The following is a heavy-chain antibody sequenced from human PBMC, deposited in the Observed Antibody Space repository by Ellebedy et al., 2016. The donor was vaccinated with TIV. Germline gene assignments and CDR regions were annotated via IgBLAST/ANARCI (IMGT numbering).Heavy chain of an antibody. Sequence: PGGSLRLSCAASGFTFDDHAMHWVRQSPGKGLEWIAGITWNGAFIKYADSVKGRFTISRDNAKNSLYLQMNSRRADDTAVYYCARRGSYGDYAVQVNSWLDRWGQGTLVTVSS. V-gene: IGHV3-9*01. J-gene: IGHJ5*02. D-gene: IGHD4-17*01. CDR3: ARRGSYGDYAVQVNSWLDR. CDR1: GFTFDDHA. CDR2: ITWNGAFI.